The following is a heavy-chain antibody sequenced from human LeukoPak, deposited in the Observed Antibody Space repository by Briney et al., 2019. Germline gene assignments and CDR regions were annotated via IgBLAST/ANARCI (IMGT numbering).Heavy chain of an antibody. J-gene: IGHJ6*02. Sequence: GGSLRLSCAASGFTFNSYAMSWVRQAPGKGLEWVSSISSSSSYIYYADSVKGRFTISRDNAKNSLYLQMNSLRAEDTAVYYCAREKIRYYYDSSGYKGMDVWGQGTTVTVSS. D-gene: IGHD3-22*01. V-gene: IGHV3-21*01. CDR1: GFTFNSYA. CDR3: AREKIRYYYDSSGYKGMDV. CDR2: ISSSSSYI.